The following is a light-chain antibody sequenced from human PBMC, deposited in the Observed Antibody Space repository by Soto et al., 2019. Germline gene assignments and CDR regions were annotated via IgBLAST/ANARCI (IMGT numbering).Light chain of an antibody. Sequence: QSVLTQPPSVSGAPWQRVTISCTGSSSNIGAGYDVHWYQQLPGTAPKLLIYGNSNRPSGVPDRFSGSKSGTSASLAITGLQAEDEADYYCQSYDSSLNGGVFGGGTKLTVL. V-gene: IGLV1-40*01. CDR2: GNS. CDR1: SSNIGAGYD. CDR3: QSYDSSLNGGV. J-gene: IGLJ3*02.